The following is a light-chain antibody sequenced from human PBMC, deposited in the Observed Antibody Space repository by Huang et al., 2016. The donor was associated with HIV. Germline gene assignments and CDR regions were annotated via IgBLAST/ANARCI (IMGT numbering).Light chain of an antibody. J-gene: IGKJ1*01. Sequence: DIQMTQSPSSLSASPGVRVTLSCRANQDIGNFLSWYQHKPGGVPRLLMYGASTLQSGVPSRVSGRGSATDFTLTITSFQPDDVATYYCQRYDSAPRAFGQGTKVEI. CDR3: QRYDSAPRA. CDR1: QDIGNF. CDR2: GAS. V-gene: IGKV1-27*01.